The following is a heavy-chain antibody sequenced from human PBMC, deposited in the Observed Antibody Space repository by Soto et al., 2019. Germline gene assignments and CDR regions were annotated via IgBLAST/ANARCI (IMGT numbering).Heavy chain of an antibody. J-gene: IGHJ5*01. CDR2: VYYTGNT. CDR1: NVSISSSY. CDR3: ATDPGGRGPFDP. D-gene: IGHD1-26*01. Sequence: KPSETLSLTCSVSNVSISSSYWSWIRQPPGKGLEWIGFVYYTGNTKYNPSLKSRVTISVDTSKNEFSLKLRSVTTADTAVYFCATDPGGRGPFDPWGQGTMVTVYS. V-gene: IGHV4-59*01.